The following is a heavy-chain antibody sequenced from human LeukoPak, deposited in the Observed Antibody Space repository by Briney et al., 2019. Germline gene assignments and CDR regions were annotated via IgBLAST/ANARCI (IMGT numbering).Heavy chain of an antibody. CDR3: ARQNYYDTSGYYSNDAFDI. CDR2: ISVYNGNT. J-gene: IGHJ3*02. D-gene: IGHD3-22*01. CDR1: VYSFNTYG. V-gene: IGHV1-18*01. Sequence: GASVKVSCKASVYSFNTYGISWVRQAPGQGLDWMGWISVYNGNTKYAQKVQDRVTLTTDTSTRTAYMELRRLRSDDTAVYYCARQNYYDTSGYYSNDAFDIWGQGTMVTDSS.